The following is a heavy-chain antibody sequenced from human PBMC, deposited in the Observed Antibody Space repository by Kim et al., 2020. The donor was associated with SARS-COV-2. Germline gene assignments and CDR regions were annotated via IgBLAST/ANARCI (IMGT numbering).Heavy chain of an antibody. D-gene: IGHD2-15*01. CDR1: GGTFSSYA. CDR3: ARDRDGCSGGSCYGVWFDP. Sequence: SVKVSCKASGGTFSSYAISWVRQAPGQGLEWMGGIIPIFGTANYAQKFQGRVTITADESTSTAYMELSSLRSEDTAVYYCARDRDGCSGGSCYGVWFDPWGERALGTVSS. J-gene: IGHJ5*02. CDR2: IIPIFGTA. V-gene: IGHV1-69*13.